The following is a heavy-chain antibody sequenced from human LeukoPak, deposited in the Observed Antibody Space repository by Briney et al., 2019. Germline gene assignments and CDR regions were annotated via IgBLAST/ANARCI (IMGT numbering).Heavy chain of an antibody. CDR2: ISAYNGNT. J-gene: IGHJ4*02. CDR3: ARGGKYGCSGGSCYSDY. V-gene: IGHV1-18*01. Sequence: ASVKVSCKASGYTFTSYDINWVRQATGQGLEWMGWISAYNGNTNYAQKLQGRVTMTTDTSTSTAYMELRSLRSDDTAVYYCARGGKYGCSGGSCYSDYWGQGTLVTVSA. D-gene: IGHD2-15*01. CDR1: GYTFTSYD.